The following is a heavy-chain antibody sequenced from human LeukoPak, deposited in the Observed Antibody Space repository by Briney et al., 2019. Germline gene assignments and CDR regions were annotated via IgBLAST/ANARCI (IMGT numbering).Heavy chain of an antibody. CDR2: IHPNNGGV. CDR1: GFTFERYV. D-gene: IGHD2-8*01. V-gene: IGHV3-9*01. CDR3: VKDAPNGSVDF. Sequence: PGGSLRLSCVTSGFTFERYVMHWMRLAPGKSLECVSSIHPNNGGVGYAASVKGRFAISRDNARNSLYLEMTSLRPEDTAVYYCVKDAPNGSVDFWGRGTLVTVSS. J-gene: IGHJ4*02.